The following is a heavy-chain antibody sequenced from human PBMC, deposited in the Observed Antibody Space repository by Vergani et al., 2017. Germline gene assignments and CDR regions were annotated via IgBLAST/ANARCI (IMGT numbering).Heavy chain of an antibody. CDR1: GYTFTSYG. J-gene: IGHJ4*02. V-gene: IGHV1-18*01. D-gene: IGHD3-22*01. CDR2: ISAYNGNT. CDR3: ARILNTYYYDSSGPLDDY. Sequence: QVQLVQSGAEVKKPGASVKVSCKASGYTFTSYGISWVRQAPGQGLEWMGWISAYNGNTNYAQKLQGRVTMTTDTSTSTAYMEMRSLRSDDTAVYYCARILNTYYYDSSGPLDDYWGQGTLVTVSS.